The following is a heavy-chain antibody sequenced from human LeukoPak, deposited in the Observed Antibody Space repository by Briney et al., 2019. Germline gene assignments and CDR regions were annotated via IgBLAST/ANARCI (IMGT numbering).Heavy chain of an antibody. CDR3: ARDRGIAARPHFDY. D-gene: IGHD6-6*01. J-gene: IGHJ4*02. V-gene: IGHV3-30*03. CDR2: ISYDGGKK. Sequence: PGRSLRLSCAASGFTFSSHDMHWVRQAPGKGLEWVAIISYDGGKKDYADSVKGRFTISRGNSKNTLYLQMNSLRAEDTALYYCARDRGIAARPHFDYWGQGTLVTVSS. CDR1: GFTFSSHD.